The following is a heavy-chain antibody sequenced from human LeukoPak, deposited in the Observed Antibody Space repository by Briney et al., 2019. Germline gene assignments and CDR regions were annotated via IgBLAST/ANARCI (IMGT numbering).Heavy chain of an antibody. CDR1: GFTFSSYD. Sequence: GGSLRLSCAASGFTFSSYDKHWVRHGTGKGLEWVSAIGTAGDTYYPGSVKGRFTTSRENAKNSLYLQMNSLRVGDTAVYYCARGRGWGTFDIWGQGTMVTVSS. J-gene: IGHJ3*02. CDR3: ARGRGWGTFDI. V-gene: IGHV3-13*04. CDR2: IGTAGDT. D-gene: IGHD3-10*01.